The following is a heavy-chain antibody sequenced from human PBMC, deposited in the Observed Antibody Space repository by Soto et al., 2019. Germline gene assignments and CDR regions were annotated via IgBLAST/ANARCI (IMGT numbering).Heavy chain of an antibody. CDR2: ISHDGINK. D-gene: IGHD6-19*01. CDR1: GFSFSSYA. V-gene: IGHV3-30-3*01. J-gene: IGHJ5*02. Sequence: QVRLVESGGGVVQPGRSLRLSCTASGFSFSSYAMYWFRQPPGKGLEWVAVISHDGINKHYADSVKGRVTGSRDNSNHSLDLKLNSLRGEDTAMYYCARDMYSSDYFVKWFAPWGQGTLVTVSS. CDR3: ARDMYSSDYFVKWFAP.